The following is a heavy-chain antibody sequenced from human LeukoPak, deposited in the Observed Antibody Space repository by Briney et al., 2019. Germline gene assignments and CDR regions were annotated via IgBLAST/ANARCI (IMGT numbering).Heavy chain of an antibody. CDR3: AKSAGGDGYSYVNF. V-gene: IGHV3-30*18. Sequence: GGSLRLSCAASGFTFSSYGMHWVRQAPGKGLEWVAVISYDGTRKYYADSVKGRFTISRDNSRSTLYLQMNSLRAEDTAVYYCAKSAGGDGYSYVNFWGQGTLVTVSS. J-gene: IGHJ4*02. D-gene: IGHD5-24*01. CDR1: GFTFSSYG. CDR2: ISYDGTRK.